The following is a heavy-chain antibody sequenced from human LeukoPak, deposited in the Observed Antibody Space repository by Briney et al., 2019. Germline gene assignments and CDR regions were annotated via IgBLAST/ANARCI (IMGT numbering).Heavy chain of an antibody. CDR2: FDPEDGET. CDR1: GYTLTELS. Sequence: ASVKVSCKVSGYTLTELSMHWVRQAPGKGLEWMGGFDPEDGETIYAQKFQGRVTITADESTSTAYMELSSLRSEDTAVYYCAREESWFDPWGQGTLVTVSS. V-gene: IGHV1-24*01. CDR3: AREESWFDP. J-gene: IGHJ5*02.